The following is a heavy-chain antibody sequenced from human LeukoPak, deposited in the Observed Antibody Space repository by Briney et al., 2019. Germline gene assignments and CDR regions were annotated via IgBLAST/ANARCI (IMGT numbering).Heavy chain of an antibody. V-gene: IGHV4-31*03. CDR1: FASISSGGYY. Sequence: SETLSLTCTVPFASISSGGYYWTWIRQHPEKGLEWIGYIFDSGNIYYNPSLKSRLTISVDTSENQFSLKLTSVTAADTAIYYCASSYSNSWYDYWGQGILVTVSS. J-gene: IGHJ4*02. CDR2: IFDSGNI. D-gene: IGHD6-13*01. CDR3: ASSYSNSWYDY.